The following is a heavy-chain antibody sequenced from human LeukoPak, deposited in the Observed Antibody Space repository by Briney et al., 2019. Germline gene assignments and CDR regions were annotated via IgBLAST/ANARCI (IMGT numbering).Heavy chain of an antibody. CDR2: ISSSSSYI. J-gene: IGHJ4*02. V-gene: IGHV3-21*01. Sequence: PGGSLRLSCAASGFNLSSYRMNWVRQAAGKGLEWVSSISSSSSYIYYADSVKGRFTISRDNAKNSLYLQMNSLRAEDTAVYYCASPPFQGGWGQGTLVTVSS. CDR3: ASPPFQGG. CDR1: GFNLSSYR. D-gene: IGHD2-15*01.